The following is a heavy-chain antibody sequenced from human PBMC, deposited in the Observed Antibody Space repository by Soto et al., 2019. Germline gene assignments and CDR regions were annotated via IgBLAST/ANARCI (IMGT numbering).Heavy chain of an antibody. CDR1: GFTFSSYA. CDR2: ISGSGGST. CDR3: AKDQYYDYVWGSYRYLIFDY. Sequence: GGSLRLSCAASGFTFSSYAMSWVRQAPGKGLEWVSAISGSGGSTYYADSVKGRFTISRDNSKNTLYLQMNSLRAEDTAVYYCAKDQYYDYVWGSYRYLIFDYWGQGTLVTVSS. J-gene: IGHJ4*02. D-gene: IGHD3-16*02. V-gene: IGHV3-23*01.